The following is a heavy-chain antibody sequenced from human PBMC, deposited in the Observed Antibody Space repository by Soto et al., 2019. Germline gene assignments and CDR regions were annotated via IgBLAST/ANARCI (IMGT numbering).Heavy chain of an antibody. D-gene: IGHD3-3*01. CDR1: GATLRKYA. Sequence: QVQLVQSGADLTKPGSLVKVSCKTSGATLRKYAFSWVRQAPGQGLEWMGGIIPFIGTTNYAQNFQDRITITADDSTSTVYMELASLRSADTAVYYCASHAGPYYHYPMDVWGRGTAVMVSS. V-gene: IGHV1-69*12. J-gene: IGHJ6*02. CDR2: IIPFIGTT. CDR3: ASHAGPYYHYPMDV.